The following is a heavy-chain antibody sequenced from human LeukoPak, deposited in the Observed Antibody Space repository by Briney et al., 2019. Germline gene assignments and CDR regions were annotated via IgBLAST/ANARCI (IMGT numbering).Heavy chain of an antibody. J-gene: IGHJ4*02. D-gene: IGHD3-22*01. CDR1: GASITTYY. V-gene: IGHV4-59*08. CDR2: IYHSGST. CDR3: ARQLYDSSGYPFDY. Sequence: SETLSLTCTVSGASITTYYWSWIRQPPGKGLEWIRYIYHSGSTKYNPSLKSRVTISVDTSKNQFSLRLSSVTAADTAVYYCARQLYDSSGYPFDYWGQGTLVTVSS.